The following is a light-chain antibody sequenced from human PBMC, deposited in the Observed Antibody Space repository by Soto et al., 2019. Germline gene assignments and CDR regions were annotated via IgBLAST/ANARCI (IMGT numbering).Light chain of an antibody. CDR3: QQTYTTPLT. Sequence: DIQMTQSPSSLSASVGDKVTITCRASQSINTYLSWYQKKPGEPPNLLLYTSSSLRSGVPSRFSGSGSGTDFTLTISSLQPEDFATYYCQQTYTTPLTFGQGTKVEIK. V-gene: IGKV1-39*01. CDR2: TSS. J-gene: IGKJ1*01. CDR1: QSINTY.